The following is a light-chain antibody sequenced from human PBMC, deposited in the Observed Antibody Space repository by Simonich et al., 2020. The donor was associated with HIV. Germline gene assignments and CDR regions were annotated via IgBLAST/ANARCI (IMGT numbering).Light chain of an antibody. CDR1: QSVSSSY. CDR2: DAS. Sequence: EIVMTQSPATLSVSPGERATLSCRASQSVSSSYLAWYQQKPGLAPRLLIYDASSRATGIPDRFSGSGSGTDFTLTISRLEPEDFAIYYCQQRRNWPLTFGGGTKVEIK. CDR3: QQRRNWPLT. V-gene: IGKV3D-20*02. J-gene: IGKJ4*01.